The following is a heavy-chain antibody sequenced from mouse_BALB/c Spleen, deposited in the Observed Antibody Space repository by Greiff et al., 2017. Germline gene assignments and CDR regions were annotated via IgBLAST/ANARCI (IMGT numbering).Heavy chain of an antibody. J-gene: IGHJ4*01. Sequence: EVNVVESGGGLVQPGGSLKLSCAASGFTFSSYGMAWVRQTPDKRLELVATINSNGGSTYYPDSVKGRFTIYRDNTKNTLYLQMSSLKSEDTAMYYSARVAVGYYAMDYWGQGTSVTVSS. CDR3: ARVAVGYYAMDY. V-gene: IGHV5-6-3*01. CDR1: GFTFSSYG. CDR2: INSNGGST. D-gene: IGHD1-1*01.